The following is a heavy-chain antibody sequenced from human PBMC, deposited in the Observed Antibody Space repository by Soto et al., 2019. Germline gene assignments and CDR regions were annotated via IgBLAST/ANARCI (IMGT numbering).Heavy chain of an antibody. D-gene: IGHD6-6*01. CDR1: GFRLARGY. V-gene: IGHV1-2*02. J-gene: IGHJ5*02. CDR2: INPNSGGT. Sequence: PAEVTCEACGFRLARGYIRWVRRAPGKGLEWMGWINPNSGGTNYAQKFQGRVTMTRDTSISTAYMELSRLRSDDTAVYYCARERYRGIAARPSWFDPWGQGTLVNVSS. CDR3: ARERYRGIAARPSWFDP.